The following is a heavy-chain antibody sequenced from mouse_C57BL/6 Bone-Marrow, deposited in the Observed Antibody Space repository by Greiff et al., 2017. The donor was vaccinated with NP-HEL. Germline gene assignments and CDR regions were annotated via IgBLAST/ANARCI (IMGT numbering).Heavy chain of an antibody. CDR2: IYPGDGDT. V-gene: IGHV1-82*01. Sequence: VQLQESGPELVKPGASVKISCKASGYAFSSSWMNWVKQRPGKGLEWIGRIYPGDGDTNYNGKFKGKATLTADKSSSTAYMQLSSLTSEDSAVYFCARFYYDYRYYYAMDYWGQGTSVTVSS. J-gene: IGHJ4*01. CDR3: ARFYYDYRYYYAMDY. CDR1: GYAFSSSW. D-gene: IGHD2-4*01.